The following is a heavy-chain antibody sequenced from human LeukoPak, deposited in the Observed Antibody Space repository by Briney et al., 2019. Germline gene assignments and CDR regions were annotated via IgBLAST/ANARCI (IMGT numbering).Heavy chain of an antibody. CDR2: IYSGGST. J-gene: IGHJ4*02. CDR3: ARVIEARHCAY. D-gene: IGHD6-6*01. V-gene: IGHV3-66*01. Sequence: PGGSLRLSCAVSGFTFSSNYMSWVRQAPGKGLEWVSIIYSGGSTYYADPVKGRFTISRDNFKNTMFLQMDSLRGEDTGIYYCARVIEARHCAYWGQGTLVTVSS. CDR1: GFTFSSNY.